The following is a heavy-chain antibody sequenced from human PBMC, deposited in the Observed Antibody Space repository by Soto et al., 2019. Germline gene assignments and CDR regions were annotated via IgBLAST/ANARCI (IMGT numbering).Heavy chain of an antibody. V-gene: IGHV5-51*01. CDR1: GYSFTSYW. Sequence: PGESLKISCKGSGYSFTSYWIGWVRQMPGKGLEWMGIIYPGDSDTRYSPSFQGQVTISADKSISTAYLQWSSLKASDTAMYYCARLDIVVVPAAIYHYGMDVWGQGTTVTVSS. J-gene: IGHJ6*02. D-gene: IGHD2-2*01. CDR3: ARLDIVVVPAAIYHYGMDV. CDR2: IYPGDSDT.